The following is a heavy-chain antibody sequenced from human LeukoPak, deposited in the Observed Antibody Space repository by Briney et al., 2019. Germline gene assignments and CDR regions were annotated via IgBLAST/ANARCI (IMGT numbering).Heavy chain of an antibody. CDR2: IKADGSEK. Sequence: GGSLRLSCAASGFSFSGHWMNWVRQPPGRGLEWVANIKADGSEKYYVDSVKGRFTISRDDAKRTVDLQMDNLRAEDTAIYYCAYRNNFEYWGQGTLVTVSS. CDR3: AYRNNFEY. V-gene: IGHV3-7*05. CDR1: GFSFSGHW. D-gene: IGHD1-26*01. J-gene: IGHJ4*02.